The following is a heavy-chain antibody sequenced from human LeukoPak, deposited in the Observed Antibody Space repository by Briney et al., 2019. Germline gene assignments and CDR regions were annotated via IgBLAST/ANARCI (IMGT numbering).Heavy chain of an antibody. CDR3: ARYSYYDFWSGYMDV. V-gene: IGHV3-20*04. Sequence: GGSLRLSCAASGFTFDDYGMSWVRQAPGKGLEWVSGINWNGGSTGYADPVKGRFTISRDNAKNSLYLQMNSLRAEDTALYYCARYSYYDFWSGYMDVWGKGTTVTVSS. J-gene: IGHJ6*03. D-gene: IGHD3-3*01. CDR1: GFTFDDYG. CDR2: INWNGGST.